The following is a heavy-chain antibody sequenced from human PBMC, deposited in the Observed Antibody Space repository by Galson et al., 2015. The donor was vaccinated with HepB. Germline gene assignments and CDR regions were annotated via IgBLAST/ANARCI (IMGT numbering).Heavy chain of an antibody. V-gene: IGHV4-34*01. CDR3: ARGGSDTVLRGIFDL. J-gene: IGHJ4*02. CDR1: VGSFNGFY. Sequence: SETLSLTCTVSVGSFNGFYWPWIRQSPGKGLEWIGEINHSGTTSYSPSLRSRVAMSVDTSKNQFSLKMDSVTAADTAVYYCARGGSDTVLRGIFDLWGQGTLVTVSS. D-gene: IGHD2-8*01. CDR2: INHSGTT.